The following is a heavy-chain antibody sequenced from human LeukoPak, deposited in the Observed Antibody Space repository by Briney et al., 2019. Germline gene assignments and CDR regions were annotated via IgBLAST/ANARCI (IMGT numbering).Heavy chain of an antibody. D-gene: IGHD3-16*02. V-gene: IGHV3-7*01. CDR1: GFTVSSNS. CDR2: IKQDGSEK. CDR3: ARKRLGELSSLDY. Sequence: QPGGSLRLSCTVSGFTVSSNSMSWVRQAPGKGLEWVANIKQDGSEKYYVDSVKGRFTISRDNAKNSLYLQMNSLRAEDTAVYYCARKRLGELSSLDYWGQGTLVTVSS. J-gene: IGHJ4*02.